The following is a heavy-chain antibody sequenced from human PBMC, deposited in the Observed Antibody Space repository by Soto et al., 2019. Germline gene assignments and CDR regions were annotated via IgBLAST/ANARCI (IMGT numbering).Heavy chain of an antibody. CDR3: ATTDYYGSGPADAFDI. D-gene: IGHD3-10*01. V-gene: IGHV3-48*01. CDR2: ISSSSSTI. J-gene: IGHJ3*02. Sequence: GGSLRLSCAASGFTFSSYSMNWVRQAPGKGLEWVSYISSSSSTIYYADSVKGRFTISRDNAKNSLYLQMNSLRAEDTAVYYCATTDYYGSGPADAFDIWGQGTMVTVSS. CDR1: GFTFSSYS.